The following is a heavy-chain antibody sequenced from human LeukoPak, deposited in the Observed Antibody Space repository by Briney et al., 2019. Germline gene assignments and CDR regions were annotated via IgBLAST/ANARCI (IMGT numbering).Heavy chain of an antibody. CDR2: ISGSGCST. CDR1: GFTFSSYA. J-gene: IGHJ4*02. V-gene: IGHV3-23*01. CDR3: AKENYYGSGNDY. Sequence: PGGSLRLSCAASGFTFSSYAMSWVRQAPGKGLEWVSAISGSGCSTYYADSVKGRFTISRDNAKNSLYLQMNSLRAEDTAIYYCAKENYYGSGNDYWGQGTLVTVSS. D-gene: IGHD3-10*01.